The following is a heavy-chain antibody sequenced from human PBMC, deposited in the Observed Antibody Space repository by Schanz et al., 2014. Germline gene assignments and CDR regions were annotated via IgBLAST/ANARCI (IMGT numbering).Heavy chain of an antibody. V-gene: IGHV3-30-3*01. D-gene: IGHD5-12*01. J-gene: IGHJ4*02. CDR1: GFTLSNSD. CDR2: ISNDGSIK. CDR3: ASPSGYSDYGTYFDF. Sequence: VQLLESGGGLVQPGGSLRLSCAASGFTLSNSDMHWVRQGTGKGLEWVALISNDGSIKYYADSVEGRFTISRDNSRNTLYLQMNSLRTEDTAVYYCASPSGYSDYGTYFDFWGQGTLVTVSS.